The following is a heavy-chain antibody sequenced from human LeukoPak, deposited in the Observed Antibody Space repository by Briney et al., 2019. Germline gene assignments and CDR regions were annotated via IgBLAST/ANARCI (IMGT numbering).Heavy chain of an antibody. V-gene: IGHV3-23*01. CDR1: GFTFSSYA. Sequence: GGSLRLSCAASGFTFSSYAMSWVRQAPGKGLEWVSAISGSGGGTYYADSVKGRFTISRDNSKNTLYLQMNSLRAEDTAVYYCAGYAVRSGSRDYWGQGTLVTVSS. CDR3: AGYAVRSGSRDY. D-gene: IGHD3-10*01. J-gene: IGHJ4*02. CDR2: ISGSGGGT.